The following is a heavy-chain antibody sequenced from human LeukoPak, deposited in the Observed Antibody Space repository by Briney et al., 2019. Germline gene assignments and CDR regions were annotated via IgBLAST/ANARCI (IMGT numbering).Heavy chain of an antibody. CDR3: ARHPIVASNYYFDY. CDR2: IYTSGST. Sequence: PSQTLSLTCTVSGGSISSGSYYWSWIRQPAGKGLEWIGRIYTSGSTNYNPSLKSRVTISVDTSKNQFSLKLSSVTAADTAVYYCARHPIVASNYYFDYWGQGTLVTVSS. V-gene: IGHV4-61*02. D-gene: IGHD5-12*01. CDR1: GGSISSGSYY. J-gene: IGHJ4*02.